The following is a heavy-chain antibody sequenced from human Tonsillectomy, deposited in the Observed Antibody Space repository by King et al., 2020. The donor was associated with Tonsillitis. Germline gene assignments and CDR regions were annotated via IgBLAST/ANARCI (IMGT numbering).Heavy chain of an antibody. D-gene: IGHD6-19*01. Sequence: QLVQSGGGLVQPGGSLRLSCAASGFTLSSDWRSWVRKAPGKGLEWVVNIKQDGSEKYYVDSGKGRFTNSRDKAKKTRYLQMNSLRGEDTAVYYCARDVAVAGTYGMDVWGQGTTVTVSS. CDR1: GFTLSSDW. V-gene: IGHV3-7*01. CDR2: IKQDGSEK. CDR3: ARDVAVAGTYGMDV. J-gene: IGHJ6*02.